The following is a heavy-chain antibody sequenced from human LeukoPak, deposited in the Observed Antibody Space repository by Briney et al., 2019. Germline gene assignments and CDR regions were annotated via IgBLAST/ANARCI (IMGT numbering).Heavy chain of an antibody. CDR1: GGSISSYY. D-gene: IGHD1-26*01. CDR2: INHSGST. CDR3: ARGRGISGRVDY. V-gene: IGHV4-34*01. Sequence: PSETLSLTCTVSGGSISSYYWSWIRQPPGKGLEWIGEINHSGSTNYNPSLKSRVTISVDTSKNQFSLKLSSVTAADTAVYYCARGRGISGRVDYWGQGTLVTVSS. J-gene: IGHJ4*02.